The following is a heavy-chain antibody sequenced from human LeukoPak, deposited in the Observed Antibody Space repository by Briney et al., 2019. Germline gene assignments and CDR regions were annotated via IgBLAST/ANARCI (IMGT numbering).Heavy chain of an antibody. CDR2: IYSGGRT. D-gene: IGHD3-10*01. CDR1: GFTVSSNY. Sequence: GGSLRLSCAASGFTVSSNYMSWVRQAPGEGLEWVSVIYSGGRTHYADSVKGRFTISRDNSKNTLYLQMNSLRAEDTAVYYCARERRGSGLFDYWGQGTLVTVSS. V-gene: IGHV3-66*01. CDR3: ARERRGSGLFDY. J-gene: IGHJ4*02.